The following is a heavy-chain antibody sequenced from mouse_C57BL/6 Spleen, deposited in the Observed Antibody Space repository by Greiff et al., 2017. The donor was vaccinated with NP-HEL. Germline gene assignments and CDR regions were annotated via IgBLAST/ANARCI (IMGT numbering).Heavy chain of an antibody. CDR1: GFTFSNYW. D-gene: IGHD1-1*01. Sequence: EVKLVESGGGLVQPGGSMKLSCVASGFTFSNYWMNWVRQSPEKGLEWVAQIRLKSDNYATHYAESVKGRFTISRDDSKSSVYLQMNNLRAEDTGIYYCTNHYYGSSYPFAYWGQGTLVTVSA. J-gene: IGHJ3*01. V-gene: IGHV6-3*01. CDR2: IRLKSDNYAT. CDR3: TNHYYGSSYPFAY.